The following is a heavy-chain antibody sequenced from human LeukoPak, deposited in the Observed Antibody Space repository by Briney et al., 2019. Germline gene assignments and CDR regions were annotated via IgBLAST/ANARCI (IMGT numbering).Heavy chain of an antibody. Sequence: PSETLSLTCTVSGGSMSHHWSWIRQSPGKGLEWIGYISHTASTNYNPSLKSRVTLSIDTSKSQLSFQLTSVTAADTAVYYCARGGIAAREFDYWGQGTLVTVSS. D-gene: IGHD6-6*01. CDR1: GGSMSHH. V-gene: IGHV4-59*08. J-gene: IGHJ4*02. CDR3: ARGGIAAREFDY. CDR2: ISHTAST.